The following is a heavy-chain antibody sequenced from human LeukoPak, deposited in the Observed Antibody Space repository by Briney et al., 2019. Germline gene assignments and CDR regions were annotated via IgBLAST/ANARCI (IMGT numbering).Heavy chain of an antibody. CDR2: ISYDGSNK. D-gene: IGHD6-6*01. CDR1: GFTVSRNY. CDR3: ARDLGSSDLSDY. J-gene: IGHJ4*02. V-gene: IGHV3-30*03. Sequence: GGSLRLSCAASGFTVSRNYMSWVRQAPGKGLEWVAVISYDGSNKYYADSVKGRFTISRDNSKNTLYLQMNSLRAEDTAVYYCARDLGSSDLSDYWAREPWSPSPQ.